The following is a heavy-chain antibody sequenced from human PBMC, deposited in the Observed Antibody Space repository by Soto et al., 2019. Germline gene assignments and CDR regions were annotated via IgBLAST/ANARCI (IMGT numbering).Heavy chain of an antibody. D-gene: IGHD2-8*02. CDR2: ILVSGST. V-gene: IGHV3-23*01. J-gene: IGHJ3*02. CDR1: GFICSSYD. Sequence: GSLRLSCAVSGFICSSYDMSWVRQAPGKELEWVSTILVSGSTHYEDSVKGRFTISRDTSRNTVYLQMNSLTAGDTAVYYCAKATATGGGAFEIYGQGTMVTVSS. CDR3: AKATATGGGAFEI.